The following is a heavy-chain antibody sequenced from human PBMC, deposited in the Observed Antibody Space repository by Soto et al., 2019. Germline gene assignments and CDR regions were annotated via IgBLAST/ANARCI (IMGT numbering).Heavy chain of an antibody. Sequence: QVQLVQSGAEVKKPGSSVKVSCKASGGTFSSYTISWVRQAPGQGLEWMGRIIPILGIANYAQKFQGRVTITAXXSXSXXYMELSSLRSEDTAVYYCARDFQYCSGGSCYYFDYWGQGTLVTVSS. CDR1: GGTFSSYT. J-gene: IGHJ4*02. CDR3: ARDFQYCSGGSCYYFDY. CDR2: IIPILGIA. D-gene: IGHD2-15*01. V-gene: IGHV1-69*08.